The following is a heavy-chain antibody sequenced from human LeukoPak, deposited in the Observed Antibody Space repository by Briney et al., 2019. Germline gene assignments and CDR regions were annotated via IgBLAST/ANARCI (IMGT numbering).Heavy chain of an antibody. J-gene: IGHJ4*02. V-gene: IGHV3-21*01. CDR1: GFTFSSYS. CDR2: ISSSSSYI. Sequence: PGGSLRLSCAASGFTFSSYSMNWVRQAPGKGLEWVSSISSSSSYIYYADSAKGRFTISRDNAKNSLYLQMNSLRAEDTAVYYCARDLGVRGQKKEFDYWGQGTLVTVSS. CDR3: ARDLGVRGQKKEFDY. D-gene: IGHD3-10*01.